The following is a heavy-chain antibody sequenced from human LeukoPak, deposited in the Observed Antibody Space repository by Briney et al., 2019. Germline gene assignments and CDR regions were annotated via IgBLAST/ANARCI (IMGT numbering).Heavy chain of an antibody. CDR2: IYYSGNT. CDR1: GASISSYY. J-gene: IGHJ4*02. D-gene: IGHD5-12*01. Sequence: SETLSLTCTVSGASISSYYWSWIRQPPGKGLEWIGYIYYSGNTNYNPSLTSRVTMSVDTSKNQFSLKLSSVTAADTAVYYCARSPRVATIIFDYWGEGTLVTVSP. V-gene: IGHV4-59*01. CDR3: ARSPRVATIIFDY.